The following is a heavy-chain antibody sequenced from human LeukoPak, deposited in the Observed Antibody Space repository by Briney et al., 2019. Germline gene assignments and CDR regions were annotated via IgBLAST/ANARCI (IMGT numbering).Heavy chain of an antibody. J-gene: IGHJ4*02. D-gene: IGHD1-1*01. Sequence: GGSLRLSCAASGFTFSSYGMHWVRRAPGKGLEWVAFIRYDGSNKYYADSVKGRFTISRDNSRNTLYLQMNSLRAEDTAVYFCAKSRSGSANWALQIFDNWGQGTLVTVSS. V-gene: IGHV3-30*02. CDR3: AKSRSGSANWALQIFDN. CDR2: IRYDGSNK. CDR1: GFTFSSYG.